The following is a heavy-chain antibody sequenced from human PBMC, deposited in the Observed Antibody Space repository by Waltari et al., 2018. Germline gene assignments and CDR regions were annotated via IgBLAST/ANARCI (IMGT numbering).Heavy chain of an antibody. Sequence: QLQLQESGPGLVKPSETLSLTCTVSGGSIDSSSYYWGWIRQSPGKGLEWIGTIYHTGTTYDKPSPKSRVTLSIDTSKNQFSLKLSSVIATDTAVYYCARLSSTSTGNYYYGLDVWGQGTTVTVSS. J-gene: IGHJ6*02. D-gene: IGHD3-10*01. CDR1: GGSIDSSSYY. CDR3: ARLSSTSTGNYYYGLDV. V-gene: IGHV4-39*01. CDR2: IYHTGTT.